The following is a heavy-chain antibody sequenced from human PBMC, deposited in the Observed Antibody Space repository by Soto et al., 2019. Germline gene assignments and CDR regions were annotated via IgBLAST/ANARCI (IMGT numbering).Heavy chain of an antibody. CDR3: ASPYHLTYCGGDCYPHDAFDI. V-gene: IGHV1-69*13. D-gene: IGHD2-21*02. Sequence: SVKVSCKASGGTFSSYAISWVRQAPGQGLEWMGGIIPIFGTANYAQKFQCRVTITADESTSTAYMELSSLRSEDTAVYYCASPYHLTYCGGDCYPHDAFDIWGQGTMVTVSS. CDR2: IIPIFGTA. CDR1: GGTFSSYA. J-gene: IGHJ3*02.